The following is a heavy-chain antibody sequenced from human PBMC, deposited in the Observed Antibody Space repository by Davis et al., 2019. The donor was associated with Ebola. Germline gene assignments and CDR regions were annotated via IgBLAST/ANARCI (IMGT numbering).Heavy chain of an antibody. D-gene: IGHD2-2*01. Sequence: ASVKVSCKTSGYTFTDYNMQWVRQAPGQGLEYMGWINPNNGDTYYAPKFQGRVTLTRDTSISPAFMELSGLTSDDTADYYCARDLTGITCCSWGQGTLVTVSS. CDR3: ARDLTGITCCS. J-gene: IGHJ5*02. CDR2: INPNNGDT. CDR1: GYTFTDYN. V-gene: IGHV1-2*02.